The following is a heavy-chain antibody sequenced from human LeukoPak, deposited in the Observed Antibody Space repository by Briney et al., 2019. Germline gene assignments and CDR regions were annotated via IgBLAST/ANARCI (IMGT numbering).Heavy chain of an antibody. J-gene: IGHJ4*02. Sequence: PSETLSLTCTVSGGSISSYYWSWIRQPAGKGLEWIGRIYTSGSTNYNPSLKSRVTMSVDTSKNQFSLKLSSVTAADTAVYYCARLGMVYDSSGYFDYWGQGTLVTVSS. CDR3: ARLGMVYDSSGYFDY. D-gene: IGHD3-22*01. V-gene: IGHV4-4*07. CDR2: IYTSGST. CDR1: GGSISSYY.